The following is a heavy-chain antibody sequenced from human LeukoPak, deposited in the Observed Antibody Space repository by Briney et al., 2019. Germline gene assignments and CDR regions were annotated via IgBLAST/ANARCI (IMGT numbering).Heavy chain of an antibody. D-gene: IGHD6-19*01. CDR2: ISTYNGNT. Sequence: GASVTVSCKASGYTFTSYGISWARQAPGQGLEWMGWISTYNGNTNYAQKLQGRVTMTTDTSTSTAYMELRSLRSDDTAVYYCASTNGYSSGWYFDYWGQGTLVTVSS. J-gene: IGHJ4*02. CDR3: ASTNGYSSGWYFDY. V-gene: IGHV1-18*04. CDR1: GYTFTSYG.